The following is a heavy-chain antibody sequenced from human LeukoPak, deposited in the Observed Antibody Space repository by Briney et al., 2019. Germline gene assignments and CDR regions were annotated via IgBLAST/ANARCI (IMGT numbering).Heavy chain of an antibody. CDR1: GGSFSGYY. CDR2: INHIGST. V-gene: IGHV4-34*01. Sequence: SETLSLTCAVYGGSFSGYYWSWIRQPPGKGLEWIGEINHIGSTNYNPSLKSRVTISVDTSKNQFSLKLSSVTAADTAVYYCARGGRITMVRGVIGALYFNYWGQGTLVTVSS. D-gene: IGHD3-10*01. J-gene: IGHJ4*02. CDR3: ARGGRITMVRGVIGALYFNY.